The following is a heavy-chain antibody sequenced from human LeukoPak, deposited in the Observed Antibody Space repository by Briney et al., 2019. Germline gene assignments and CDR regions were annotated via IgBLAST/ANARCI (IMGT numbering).Heavy chain of an antibody. CDR3: AIDSRGPPVGYFDY. CDR1: GFTFSSYE. V-gene: IGHV3-48*01. D-gene: IGHD6-19*01. J-gene: IGHJ4*02. Sequence: GGSLRLSCAASGFTFSSYEMNWVRQAPGKGLEWVSYISSSSGNIFYADSVKGRFTISRDNAKNSLYLQMNSLRAEDTAVYYCAIDSRGPPVGYFDYWGQGTLVTVSS. CDR2: ISSSSGNI.